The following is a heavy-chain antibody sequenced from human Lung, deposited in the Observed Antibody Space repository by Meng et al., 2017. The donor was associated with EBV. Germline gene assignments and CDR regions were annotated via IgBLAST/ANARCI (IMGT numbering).Heavy chain of an antibody. Sequence: QVQLVQSGAEVKKPGASVKVACKASGYTFNRFAIHWVRQAPGQRLEWMGWINTGNGNTQYSQKFQARVTITIDTSATTAYMELNRLTSEDTAVYHCARASTSWSLGYWGQGTLVTVSS. J-gene: IGHJ4*02. V-gene: IGHV1-3*04. D-gene: IGHD6-13*01. CDR1: GYTFNRFA. CDR2: INTGNGNT. CDR3: ARASTSWSLGY.